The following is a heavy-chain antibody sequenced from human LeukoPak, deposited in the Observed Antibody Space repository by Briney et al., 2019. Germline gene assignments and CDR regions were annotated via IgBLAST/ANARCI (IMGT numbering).Heavy chain of an antibody. V-gene: IGHV3-7*03. J-gene: IGHJ6*02. CDR1: GFTFSSYW. Sequence: GGSLRLSCAASGFTFSSYWMSWVRQAPGKGLEWVANIKQDGSEKYYVDSVKGRFTISRDNAKNSLYLQMNSLRAEDTAVYYCARDGYSSSWYLGIYYYYYGMDVWGQGTTVTVSS. CDR2: IKQDGSEK. CDR3: ARDGYSSSWYLGIYYYYYGMDV. D-gene: IGHD6-13*01.